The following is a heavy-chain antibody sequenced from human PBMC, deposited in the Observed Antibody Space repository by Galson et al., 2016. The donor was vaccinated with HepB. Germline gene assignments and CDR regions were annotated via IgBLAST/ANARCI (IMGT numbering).Heavy chain of an antibody. Sequence: SETLSLTCAVSGGSISSETWWSWVRQPPGKGLEWIGEIYHAGYTNYNPSLKSRVTILLDKSKNQLSLKLSSVTAADTAVYYGARTGGYFFDFWGQGTLVTVPS. V-gene: IGHV4-4*02. J-gene: IGHJ4*02. CDR3: ARTGGYFFDF. D-gene: IGHD3-22*01. CDR2: IYHAGYT. CDR1: GGSISSETW.